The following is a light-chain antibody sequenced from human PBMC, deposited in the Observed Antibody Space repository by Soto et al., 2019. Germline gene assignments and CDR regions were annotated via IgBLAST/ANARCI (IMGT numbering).Light chain of an antibody. CDR1: SSNIGTNT. V-gene: IGLV1-44*01. CDR2: SND. Sequence: QSVLTQPPSASGTPGQGVTISCSGSSSNIGTNTVSWYKQLPGTAPKLLIDSNDLRPSGVPDRFSGSKSGTPASLAISGLQSEDEADYYCEAWDDSRYGAVFGGGTKLTVL. CDR3: EAWDDSRYGAV. J-gene: IGLJ2*01.